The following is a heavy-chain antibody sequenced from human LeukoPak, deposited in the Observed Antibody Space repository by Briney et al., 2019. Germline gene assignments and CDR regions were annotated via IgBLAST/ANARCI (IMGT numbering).Heavy chain of an antibody. Sequence: ASVKVSCKASGYTFTSYGISWVRQAPGQGLEWMGWISAYNGNTNYAQKLQGRVTMTTDTSTSTAYMELRSLRSDDTAVYYCAREAYCSGGSCFHRRLNWFDPWGQGTLVTVSS. CDR2: ISAYNGNT. J-gene: IGHJ5*02. D-gene: IGHD2-15*01. CDR3: AREAYCSGGSCFHRRLNWFDP. V-gene: IGHV1-18*01. CDR1: GYTFTSYG.